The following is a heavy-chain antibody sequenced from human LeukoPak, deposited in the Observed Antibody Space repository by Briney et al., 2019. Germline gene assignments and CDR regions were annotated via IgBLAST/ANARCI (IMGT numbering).Heavy chain of an antibody. Sequence: GGSLRLSCAASGFTFSSYAMHWVRQAPGKGLEWVAVISYDGSNKYYADSVKGRFTISRDNSKNTLYLQMNSLRAEDTAVYYCARGGYCSSTSCPTRGHEDYWGQGTLVTVSS. CDR2: ISYDGSNK. CDR3: ARGGYCSSTSCPTRGHEDY. V-gene: IGHV3-30-3*01. CDR1: GFTFSSYA. J-gene: IGHJ4*02. D-gene: IGHD2-2*01.